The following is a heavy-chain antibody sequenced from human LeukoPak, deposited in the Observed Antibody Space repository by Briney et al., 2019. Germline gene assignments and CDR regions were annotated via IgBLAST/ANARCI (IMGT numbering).Heavy chain of an antibody. V-gene: IGHV3-21*01. Sequence: GGSLRLSCAASGFTFSSYSMNWVRQAPGKGLEWVSSISSSSSYIYYADSVKGRFTISRDNAKNSLYLQINSLRAEDTAVYYCARGTSSGIDYWGQGTLVTVSS. CDR1: GFTFSSYS. D-gene: IGHD6-19*01. J-gene: IGHJ4*02. CDR2: ISSSSSYI. CDR3: ARGTSSGIDY.